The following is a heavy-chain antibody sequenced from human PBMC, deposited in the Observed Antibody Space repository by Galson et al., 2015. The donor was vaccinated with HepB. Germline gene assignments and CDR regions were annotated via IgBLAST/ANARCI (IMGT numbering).Heavy chain of an antibody. CDR1: GFTFKTYS. CDR2: ISRKSNYI. J-gene: IGHJ4*02. V-gene: IGHV3-21*01. CDR3: ARPPVGDPDSGTPLYYFDS. D-gene: IGHD3-10*01. Sequence: SLRLSCAGSGFTFKTYSMNWVRQAPGKGLEWVSSISRKSNYIYYADSVKGRFTISRDNAKKSLFLQMNTLRAEDTADYFCARPPVGDPDSGTPLYYFDSWGQGTLVIVSS.